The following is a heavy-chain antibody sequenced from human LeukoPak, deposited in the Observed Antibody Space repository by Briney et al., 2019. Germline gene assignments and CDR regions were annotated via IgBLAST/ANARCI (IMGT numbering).Heavy chain of an antibody. CDR3: AHSKSYCGGDCYTPIDY. CDR1: GFSLSTSGVG. CDR2: IYWDDDK. Sequence: SGPTLVKPTKTLTLTCTFSGFSLSTSGVGVGWIRQTPGRALEWLALIYWDDDKRYSPSLKSRLTITQDTSKNQVVLTMTNMDPVDTATYYCAHSKSYCGGDCYTPIDYWGQGTLVTVSS. D-gene: IGHD2-21*02. J-gene: IGHJ4*02. V-gene: IGHV2-5*02.